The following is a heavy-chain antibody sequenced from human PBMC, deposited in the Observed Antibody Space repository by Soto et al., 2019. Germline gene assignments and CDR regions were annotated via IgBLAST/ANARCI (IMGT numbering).Heavy chain of an antibody. V-gene: IGHV3-23*01. D-gene: IGHD6-13*01. J-gene: IGHJ4*02. CDR3: AKDVDLFGIAAAADY. CDR2: ISCSGGST. CDR1: GFTFSSYA. Sequence: EVQLLESGGGLVQTGGSLRLSCAASGFTFSSYAMSWVRHAPGKGLEWLSAISCSGGSTYYAYSVKGRFTISSDNSKNTVHLQRNSLRAEATAVYYCAKDVDLFGIAAAADYWGQGTLVTVSS.